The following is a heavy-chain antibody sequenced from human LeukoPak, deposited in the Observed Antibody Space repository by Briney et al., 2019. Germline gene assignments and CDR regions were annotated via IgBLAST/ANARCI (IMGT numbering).Heavy chain of an antibody. CDR1: NGSISIYY. CDR2: ISASGST. D-gene: IGHD4-17*01. J-gene: IGHJ4*02. V-gene: IGHV4-4*07. CDR3: AREITVTRPFDY. Sequence: SETLSLTCTVPNGSISIYYWSWVRQPAGKGLEWIGRISASGSTNYNPSLKSRVTMSVDTSKNQFSLKLSSVTAADTAVYYCAREITVTRPFDYWGQGTLVTVSS.